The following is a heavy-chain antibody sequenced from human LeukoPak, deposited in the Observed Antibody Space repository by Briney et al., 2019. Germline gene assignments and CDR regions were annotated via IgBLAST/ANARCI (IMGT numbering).Heavy chain of an antibody. D-gene: IGHD5-18*01. CDR1: GGSFSGYY. CDR2: INHSGRT. CDR3: ARSGYSYGADAFDI. Sequence: SETLSLTCAVHGGSFSGYYWTWIRQPPGKGLEWIGEINHSGRTNYNPSLRSRVTISVDTSKTQFSLKLSSVTAADTAVYYCARSGYSYGADAFDIWGQGTMVTVSS. J-gene: IGHJ3*02. V-gene: IGHV4-34*01.